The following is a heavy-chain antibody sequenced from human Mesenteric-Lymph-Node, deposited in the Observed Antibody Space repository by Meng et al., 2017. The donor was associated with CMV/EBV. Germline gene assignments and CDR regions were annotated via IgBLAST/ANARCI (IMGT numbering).Heavy chain of an antibody. V-gene: IGHV3-23*03. Sequence: GESLKISCEASGFTFSIYAMNWVRQAPGKGLEWVSVIYSGGGNTFYADSVKGRFTISRDNSRNTLYLQMNSLSPEDTAVYYCAKRHGDVWGQGTTVTSP. CDR1: GFTFSIYA. CDR2: IYSGGGNT. CDR3: AKRHGDV. J-gene: IGHJ6*02.